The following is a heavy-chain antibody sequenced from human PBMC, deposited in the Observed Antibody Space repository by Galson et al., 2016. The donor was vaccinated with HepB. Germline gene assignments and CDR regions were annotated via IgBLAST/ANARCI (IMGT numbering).Heavy chain of an antibody. CDR2: ISSNSRDT. CDR3: TRRESLSLDY. D-gene: IGHD2/OR15-2a*01. J-gene: IGHJ4*02. Sequence: SLRLSCAASGFTFRTYSMNWVRQAPGKGLEWVSSISSNSRDTDYADSVKGRFTISRDNAKNSLYLQMTSLRVEDTAIYYCTRRESLSLDYWGQGTLVTVSS. CDR1: GFTFRTYS. V-gene: IGHV3-21*01.